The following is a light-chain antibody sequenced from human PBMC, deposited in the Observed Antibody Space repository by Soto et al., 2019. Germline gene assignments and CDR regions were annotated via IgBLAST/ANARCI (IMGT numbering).Light chain of an antibody. CDR1: SSDVGGYNY. J-gene: IGLJ1*01. CDR2: DVS. Sequence: QSALTQSASVSGSPGQSITISCTGTSSDVGGYNYVSWYQQHPGKAPKLMIYDVSNRPSGVSNRFSGSKSGNTASLTISGLQAADEADYYCSSYTSSSTLYVFGTGTKLTV. CDR3: SSYTSSSTLYV. V-gene: IGLV2-14*01.